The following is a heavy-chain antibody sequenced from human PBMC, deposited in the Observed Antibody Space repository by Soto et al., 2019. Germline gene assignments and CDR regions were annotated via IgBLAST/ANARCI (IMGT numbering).Heavy chain of an antibody. J-gene: IGHJ4*02. CDR1: GGSFSGYY. CDR2: INHSGST. CDR3: AGLPGPRKKRPFDY. Sequence: SETLSLTCAVYGGSFSGYYWSWIRQPPGKGLEWIGEINHSGSTNYNPSLKSRVTISVDTSKNQFSLKLSSVTAADTAVYYCAGLPGPRKKRPFDYWGQGTLVTVSS. V-gene: IGHV4-34*01.